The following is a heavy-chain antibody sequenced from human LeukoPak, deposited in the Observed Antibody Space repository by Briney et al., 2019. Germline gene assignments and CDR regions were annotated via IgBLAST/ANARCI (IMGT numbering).Heavy chain of an antibody. CDR3: GRAVQERYDFWSGHYYYYYMDV. CDR1: GFTFSSYW. V-gene: IGHV3-7*01. D-gene: IGHD3-3*01. Sequence: GGSLRLSCAASGFTFSSYWMSWVRQAPGKGLEWVANIKQDGSEKYYVDSVKGRFTISRDNAKNSLYLQMNSLRAEDTAVYYCGRAVQERYDFWSGHYYYYYMDVWGKGTTVTVSS. J-gene: IGHJ6*03. CDR2: IKQDGSEK.